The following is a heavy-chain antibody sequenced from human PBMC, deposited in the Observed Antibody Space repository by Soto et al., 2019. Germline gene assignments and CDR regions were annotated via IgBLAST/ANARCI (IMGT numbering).Heavy chain of an antibody. D-gene: IGHD6-19*01. CDR2: IYYSGST. J-gene: IGHJ3*02. CDR1: GGSISSYY. Sequence: PSETLSLTCTVSGGSISSYYWSWIRQPPGKGLEWIGYIYYSGSTNYNPSLKSRVTISVDTSKNQFSLKLSSVTAADTAVYYCARGGSSGWFHAFDIWGQGTMVTVSS. CDR3: ARGGSSGWFHAFDI. V-gene: IGHV4-59*01.